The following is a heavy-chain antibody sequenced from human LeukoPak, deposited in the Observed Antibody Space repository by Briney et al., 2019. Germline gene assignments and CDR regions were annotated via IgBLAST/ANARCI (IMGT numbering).Heavy chain of an antibody. CDR3: AKESSGSYSGRAFDI. J-gene: IGHJ3*02. Sequence: PGGSLRLSCAASGFTFSSYGMHWVRQAPGKGLEWVAVIAYDGSNKYYADSVKGRFTISRDNSKNTLYLQMNSLRAEDTAVYYCAKESSGSYSGRAFDIWGQGTMVTVSS. V-gene: IGHV3-30*18. CDR1: GFTFSSYG. CDR2: IAYDGSNK. D-gene: IGHD1-26*01.